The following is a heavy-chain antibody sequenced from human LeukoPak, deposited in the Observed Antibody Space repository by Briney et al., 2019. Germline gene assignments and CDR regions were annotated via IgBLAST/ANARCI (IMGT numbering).Heavy chain of an antibody. Sequence: PSETPSLTCTVSGGSISSYYWSWIRQPAGKGLEWIGRIYTSGSTNYNPSLKSRVTMSVDTSKNQFSLKLSSVTAAATAVYYCARDFGYGDYSTYFDYWGQGTLVTVSS. CDR2: IYTSGST. J-gene: IGHJ4*02. CDR3: ARDFGYGDYSTYFDY. D-gene: IGHD4-17*01. V-gene: IGHV4-4*07. CDR1: GGSISSYY.